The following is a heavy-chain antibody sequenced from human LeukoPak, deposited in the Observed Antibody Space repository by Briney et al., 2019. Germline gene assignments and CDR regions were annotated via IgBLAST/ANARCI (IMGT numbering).Heavy chain of an antibody. CDR2: IYTSGST. CDR3: ARARAGTVDAFDI. V-gene: IGHV4-4*07. J-gene: IGHJ3*02. Sequence: SETLSLTCTVSGHSISSYYGSWIRQPAAKGLEWIGRIYTSGSTNYNPSLKSRVTMSVDTSKNQFSLKLSSVTAADTAVYYCARARAGTVDAFDIWGQGTMVTVSS. CDR1: GHSISSYY. D-gene: IGHD6-13*01.